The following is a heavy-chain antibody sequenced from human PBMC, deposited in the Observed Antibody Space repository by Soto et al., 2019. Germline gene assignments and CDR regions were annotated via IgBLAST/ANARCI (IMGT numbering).Heavy chain of an antibody. CDR2: ISGSGGST. V-gene: IGHV3-23*01. CDR3: ARYTVTTGYYYGMDV. J-gene: IGHJ6*02. D-gene: IGHD4-4*01. CDR1: GFTFSSYA. Sequence: GGSLRLSCAASGFTFSSYAMSWVRQAPGKGREWVSAISGSGGSTYYADSVKGRFTISRDNSKNTLYLQMNSLRAEDTAVYYCARYTVTTGYYYGMDVWGQGTTVTVSS.